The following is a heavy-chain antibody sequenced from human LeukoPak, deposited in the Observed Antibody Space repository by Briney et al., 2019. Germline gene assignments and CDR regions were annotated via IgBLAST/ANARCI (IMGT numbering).Heavy chain of an antibody. D-gene: IGHD3-3*01. CDR1: GFTFSSHS. CDR2: ISSGSSAR. CDR3: ARMSGSRLPGY. J-gene: IGHJ4*02. Sequence: QAGGSLRLSCAASGFTFSSHSMNWVRQTPGKGLEWVSYISSGSSARYYADSVKGRFTISRDDARNSLYLHMNSLRAEDTAVYYCARMSGSRLPGYWGQGTLVTVSS. V-gene: IGHV3-48*01.